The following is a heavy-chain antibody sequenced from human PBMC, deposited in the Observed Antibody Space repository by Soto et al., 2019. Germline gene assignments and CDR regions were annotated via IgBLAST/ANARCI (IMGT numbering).Heavy chain of an antibody. Sequence: LRLSCAASGFIFSSYAMHWVRQAPGKGLEWVAVISYDGSNKYYADSVKGRFTISRDNSKNTLYLQMNSLRAEDTAVYYCARERRDYYDSRALGAFDIWGQGTMVTVSS. CDR2: ISYDGSNK. J-gene: IGHJ3*02. CDR3: ARERRDYYDSRALGAFDI. CDR1: GFIFSSYA. V-gene: IGHV3-30-3*01. D-gene: IGHD3-22*01.